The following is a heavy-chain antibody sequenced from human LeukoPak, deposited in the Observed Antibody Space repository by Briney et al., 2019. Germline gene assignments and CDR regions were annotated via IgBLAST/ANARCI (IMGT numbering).Heavy chain of an antibody. CDR1: GNTFTGYY. D-gene: IGHD6-13*01. CDR2: INPNSGGT. Sequence: GASVKVSCKASGNTFTGYYMHWVRQAPGQGLEWMGWINPNSGGTNYAQKFQGWVTMTRDTSISTAYMELSRLRSDDTAVYYCATIGSWYGNDAFDIWGQGTMVTVSS. CDR3: ATIGSWYGNDAFDI. V-gene: IGHV1-2*04. J-gene: IGHJ3*02.